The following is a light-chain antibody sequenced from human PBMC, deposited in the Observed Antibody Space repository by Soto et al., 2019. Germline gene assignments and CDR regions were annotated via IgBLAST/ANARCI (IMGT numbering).Light chain of an antibody. Sequence: DIQIPQSPSILSASVGDRVTITCRASQGVSSRLAWYQQKPGKPPKILIYKASSLESGVPSRFSGSGSGTEFPLTISSLQPYDFATYYCQQYNGYRWTFGQGTKVEIK. CDR1: QGVSSR. V-gene: IGKV1-5*03. J-gene: IGKJ1*01. CDR2: KAS. CDR3: QQYNGYRWT.